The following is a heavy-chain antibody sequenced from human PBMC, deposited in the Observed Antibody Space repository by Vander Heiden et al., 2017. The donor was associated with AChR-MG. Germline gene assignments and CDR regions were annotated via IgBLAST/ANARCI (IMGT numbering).Heavy chain of an antibody. CDR1: GFSFSSYE. CDR2: ISSSGSTI. D-gene: IGHD2-2*01. V-gene: IGHV3-48*03. CDR3: ARDSCSSTSCYENDY. Sequence: EVQLVESGGGLVQPGGSLRLSCAASGFSFSSYEMNWIRQAPGKGLEWVSYISSSGSTIYYADSVKGRFTISRDNAKNSLYLQMNSLRAEDTAVYYCARDSCSSTSCYENDYWGQGTLVTVSS. J-gene: IGHJ4*02.